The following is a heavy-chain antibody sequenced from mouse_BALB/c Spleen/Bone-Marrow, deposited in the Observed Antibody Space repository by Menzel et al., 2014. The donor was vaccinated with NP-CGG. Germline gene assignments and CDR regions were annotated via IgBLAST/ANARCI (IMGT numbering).Heavy chain of an antibody. D-gene: IGHD2-4*01. CDR2: IDPANGNT. Sequence: VQLQQSGAELVKPGASVKLSCTASGFNIKDTFMHWVKQRPDQGLEWIGRIDPANGNTKYDPKFQGKATIKADTSSNTDFLQLNSLASEVTSVYYGAGSRRCFDCVVYWGQGTLVTVSA. J-gene: IGHJ3*01. CDR1: GFNIKDTF. V-gene: IGHV14-3*02. CDR3: AGSRRCFDCVVY.